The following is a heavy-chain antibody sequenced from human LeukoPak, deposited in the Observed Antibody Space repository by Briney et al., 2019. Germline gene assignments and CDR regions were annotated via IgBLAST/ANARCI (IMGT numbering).Heavy chain of an antibody. Sequence: ASETLSLTCTVSADSLSSGGHYWAWIRQFPGKGLESIGFIHHSGRSRHNPSLKDRVAISVDTSRKQFALKLSSVTAADTAMYYCARGGNRFGGFYFDYWGQGIQVIVSS. D-gene: IGHD3-10*01. J-gene: IGHJ4*02. CDR3: ARGGNRFGGFYFDY. V-gene: IGHV4-31*03. CDR2: IHHSGRS. CDR1: ADSLSSGGHY.